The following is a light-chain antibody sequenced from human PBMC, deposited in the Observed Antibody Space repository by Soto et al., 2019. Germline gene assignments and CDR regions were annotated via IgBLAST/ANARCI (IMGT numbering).Light chain of an antibody. Sequence: AIQMTQSPSSLSASVGDRVTITCRASQDIRNDLVWYQQKPGKAPKILINAASRLQGGVPSRFSGSGSGTDFTLTISSLQPEDFATYYCLQDYNYPRTFGQGTKVEIK. V-gene: IGKV1-6*02. CDR1: QDIRND. CDR2: AAS. CDR3: LQDYNYPRT. J-gene: IGKJ1*01.